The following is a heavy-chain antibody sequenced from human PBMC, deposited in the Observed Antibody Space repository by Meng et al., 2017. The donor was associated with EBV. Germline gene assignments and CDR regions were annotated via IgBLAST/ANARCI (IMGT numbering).Heavy chain of an antibody. CDR2: MNPNSGNT. V-gene: IGHV1-8*01. CDR3: ARGRGVYCSGGSCYPGWFDP. CDR1: GYTFTSYD. D-gene: IGHD2-15*01. J-gene: IGHJ5*02. Sequence: QGQLGRSGAEVKKPGASVKVSCKASGYTFTSYDINWVRQATGQGLEWMGWMNPNSGNTGYAQKFQGRVTMTRNTSISTAYMELSSLRSEDTAVYYCARGRGVYCSGGSCYPGWFDPWGQGTLVTVSS.